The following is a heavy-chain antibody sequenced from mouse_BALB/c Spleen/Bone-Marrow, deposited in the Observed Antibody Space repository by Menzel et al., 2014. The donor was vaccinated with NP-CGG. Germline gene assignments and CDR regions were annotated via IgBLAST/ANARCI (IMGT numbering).Heavy chain of an antibody. V-gene: IGHV1-4*01. J-gene: IGHJ4*01. CDR1: GYTFTTYT. CDR3: ARGGFLPRSLALDY. CDR2: INPSTGFT. Sequence: QVQLQQSGAELARPGASVKMSCKASGYTFTTYTMHLVQQRPGQGLEWVGYINPSTGFTNYNQIFKDKATLAADKSSSTAYMQLSSLTSEDSAVYYCARGGFLPRSLALDYWGQGTSVTVSS. D-gene: IGHD1-1*01.